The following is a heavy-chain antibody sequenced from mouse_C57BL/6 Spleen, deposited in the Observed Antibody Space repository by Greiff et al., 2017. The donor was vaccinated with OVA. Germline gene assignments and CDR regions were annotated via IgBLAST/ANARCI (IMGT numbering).Heavy chain of an antibody. CDR1: GYTFTSYW. D-gene: IGHD1-1*01. CDR2: IYPSDSYT. Sequence: VQLQQPGAELVMPGASVKLSCKASGYTFTSYWMHWVKQRPGQGLEWIGEIYPSDSYTNYNQKFKGKSTLTVDKSSSTAYMQLSSLTSEDSAVYYCARGLRRDGDDYWGQGTTLTVSS. J-gene: IGHJ2*01. CDR3: ARGLRRDGDDY. V-gene: IGHV1-69*01.